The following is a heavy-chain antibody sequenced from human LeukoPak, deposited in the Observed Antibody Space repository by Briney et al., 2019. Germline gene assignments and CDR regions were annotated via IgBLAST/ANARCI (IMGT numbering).Heavy chain of an antibody. CDR1: GFTFSSYG. Sequence: HSGGSLRPSCAASGFTFSSYGMHWVRQAPGKGQEWVAVISYDGSNKYYADSVKGRFTISRDNSKNTLYLQMNSLRAEDTAVYYCAKDQPDIVVVVAATPNWFDPWGQGTLVTVSS. D-gene: IGHD2-15*01. CDR3: AKDQPDIVVVVAATPNWFDP. J-gene: IGHJ5*02. CDR2: ISYDGSNK. V-gene: IGHV3-30*18.